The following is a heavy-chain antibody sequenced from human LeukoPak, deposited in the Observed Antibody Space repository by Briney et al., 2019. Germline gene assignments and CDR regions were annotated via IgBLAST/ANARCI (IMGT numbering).Heavy chain of an antibody. Sequence: AAVNVRCTTSGYSFTAFYIHWVRQPPGQGLEWMGWIHPRRGDTNYAQKFQGRVTMTRDTSISTAYLDLSSLRSDDTAVYYCARDGDYGTGSYYRGCIDSWG. V-gene: IGHV1-2*02. J-gene: IGHJ5*01. CDR1: GYSFTAFY. CDR3: ARDGDYGTGSYYRGCIDS. CDR2: IHPRRGDT. D-gene: IGHD3-10*01.